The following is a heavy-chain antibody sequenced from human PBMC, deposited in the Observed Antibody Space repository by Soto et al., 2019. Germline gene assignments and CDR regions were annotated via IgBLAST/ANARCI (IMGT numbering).Heavy chain of an antibody. J-gene: IGHJ4*02. CDR2: IYYSGST. V-gene: IGHV4-31*01. Sequence: QVQLQESGPGLVKPSQTLSLTCTVSGGSISSGGYYWSWIRQHPGKGLEWIGYIYYSGSTYYNPSLKGPVTISVDTSKTQFSLKLSSVTAADTAVYYCARVSYYGASDYWGQGTLVTVSS. CDR3: ARVSYYGASDY. D-gene: IGHD3-10*01. CDR1: GGSISSGGYY.